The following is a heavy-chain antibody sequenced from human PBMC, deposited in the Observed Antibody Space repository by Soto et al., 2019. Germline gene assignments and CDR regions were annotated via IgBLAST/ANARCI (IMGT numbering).Heavy chain of an antibody. CDR2: IYPGDSDT. Sequence: PGESLKISCKASGFNFGGSWIGWVLQMPGKGLEWMGIIYPGDSDTRYSPSFQGQVTISADKSIRTVYLQWRSLKPSDTAKYYCARGGFIGTTPDFWGQGTRVTVSS. V-gene: IGHV5-51*01. D-gene: IGHD1-7*01. CDR3: ARGGFIGTTPDF. CDR1: GFNFGGSW. J-gene: IGHJ4*02.